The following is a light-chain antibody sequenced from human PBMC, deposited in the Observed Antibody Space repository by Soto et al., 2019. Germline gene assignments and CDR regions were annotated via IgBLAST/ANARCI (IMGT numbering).Light chain of an antibody. V-gene: IGKV3-20*01. CDR3: HQYGSSPPYT. Sequence: EVVLTQSPGTLSLSPGERATLSCRASQSVSNNYFAWYQQKPGQAPRLLIFGSSDRANGIPDRFIGSGSGTDFTLTISRLEPEDFAVYYCHQYGSSPPYTFGQGTKLEIK. J-gene: IGKJ2*01. CDR2: GSS. CDR1: QSVSNNY.